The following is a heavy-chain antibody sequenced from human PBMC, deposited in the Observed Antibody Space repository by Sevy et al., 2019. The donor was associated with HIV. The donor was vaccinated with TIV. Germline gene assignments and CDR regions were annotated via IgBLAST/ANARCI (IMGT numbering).Heavy chain of an antibody. CDR2: ISYDGSNK. Sequence: GGSLRLSCAASGFTFSSYAMHWVRQAPGKGLEWVAVISYDGSNKYYADSVKGRFTISRDNSKNTLYLQMNSLRAEDTAVYYCARDKRAVVVPAATFDYWGQGTLVTDSS. J-gene: IGHJ4*02. CDR3: ARDKRAVVVPAATFDY. V-gene: IGHV3-30-3*01. D-gene: IGHD2-2*01. CDR1: GFTFSSYA.